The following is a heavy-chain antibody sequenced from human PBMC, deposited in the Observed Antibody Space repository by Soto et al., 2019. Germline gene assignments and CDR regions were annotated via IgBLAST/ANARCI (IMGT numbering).Heavy chain of an antibody. J-gene: IGHJ4*02. Sequence: QITLKESGPTLVKPTQTLTLTCTFSGFSLSNSGVGVGWIRQPPGTALEWLALIYWDDDKRYSPSLKSRLTIAKEASKSQVVPTMTSMVPVDTVTYYCAHTRGYSYGGLFAHWGQGTLVTVSS. CDR2: IYWDDDK. V-gene: IGHV2-5*02. CDR3: AHTRGYSYGGLFAH. D-gene: IGHD5-18*01. CDR1: GFSLSNSGVG.